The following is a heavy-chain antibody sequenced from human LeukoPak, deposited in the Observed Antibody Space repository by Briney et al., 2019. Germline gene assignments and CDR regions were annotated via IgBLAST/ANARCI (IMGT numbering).Heavy chain of an antibody. D-gene: IGHD1-26*01. CDR2: IYYSGST. J-gene: IGHJ4*02. CDR1: GGSISSSSYY. V-gene: IGHV4-39*01. CDR3: ARPGSGSYLFDY. Sequence: PSETLSLTCTVSGGSISSSSYYWGWIRQPPGKGLEWIGSIYYSGSTYYNPSLKSRVTISVDTSKNQFSLKLSSVTAADTAVYYCARPGSGSYLFDYWGQGTLVTVSS.